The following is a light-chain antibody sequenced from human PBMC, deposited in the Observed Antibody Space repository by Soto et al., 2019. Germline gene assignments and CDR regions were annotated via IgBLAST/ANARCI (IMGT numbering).Light chain of an antibody. CDR2: DVS. CDR1: NSDVGDYNL. Sequence: QSALTQPASVSGSPGQSITISCSGTNSDVGDYNLVSWYQQRPGEAPKLVIFDVSNRPSGVSDRFSGSKSGNTASLTISGLQSEVEGDYFCCSYSTDTTLYVFGSGTKLTVL. V-gene: IGLV2-14*01. CDR3: CSYSTDTTLYV. J-gene: IGLJ1*01.